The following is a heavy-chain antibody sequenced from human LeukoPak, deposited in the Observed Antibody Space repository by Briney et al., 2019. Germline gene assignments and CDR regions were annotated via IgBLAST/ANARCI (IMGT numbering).Heavy chain of an antibody. J-gene: IGHJ4*02. Sequence: ASVKVSCNASGYTFTSYGISWVRQAPGQGLEWMGWISAYNGNTNYAQKLQGRVTMTTDTSTSTAYMELRSLRSDDTAVYDWARGDSSGHIDYWGQGTLVTVSS. CDR1: GYTFTSYG. CDR2: ISAYNGNT. V-gene: IGHV1-18*01. CDR3: ARGDSSGHIDY. D-gene: IGHD6-19*01.